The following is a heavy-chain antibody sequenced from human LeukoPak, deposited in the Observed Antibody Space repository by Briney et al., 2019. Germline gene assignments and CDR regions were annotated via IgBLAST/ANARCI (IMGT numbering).Heavy chain of an antibody. CDR2: IYYSGST. D-gene: IGHD6-13*01. Sequence: PSETLSLTCTVSGGSISSYYWSWIRQPPGKGLEWIGYIYYSGSTNYNPSLKSRVTISVDTSKNQFSLKLSSVTAADTAAYYCARDGSSSFSFYYGMDVWGQGTTVTVSS. V-gene: IGHV4-59*01. J-gene: IGHJ6*02. CDR1: GGSISSYY. CDR3: ARDGSSSFSFYYGMDV.